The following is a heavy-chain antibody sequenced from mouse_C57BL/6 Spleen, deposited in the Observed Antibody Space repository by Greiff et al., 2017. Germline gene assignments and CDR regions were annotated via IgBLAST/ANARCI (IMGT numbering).Heavy chain of an antibody. Sequence: QVQLQQPGAELVRPGSSVKLSCKASGYTFTSYWMDWVKPRPGQGLEWIGNIYPSDSETHYNQKFKDKATLTVDKSSSTAYMQLSSLTSEDSAVYYCARSGTGTDYFDYWGQGTTLTVSS. J-gene: IGHJ2*01. CDR2: IYPSDSET. D-gene: IGHD4-1*01. CDR3: ARSGTGTDYFDY. V-gene: IGHV1-61*01. CDR1: GYTFTSYW.